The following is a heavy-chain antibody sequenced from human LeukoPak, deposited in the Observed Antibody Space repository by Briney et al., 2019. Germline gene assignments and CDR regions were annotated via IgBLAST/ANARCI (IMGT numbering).Heavy chain of an antibody. J-gene: IGHJ4*02. CDR2: INPRGGGT. Sequence: VASVKVSCKASGYTFSSYFMHWVRQAPGQGLEWMGIINPRGGGTSYAQKFQGRVTMTRDTSTSTVYMELSSLRSEDTAVYYCARDVEMAKYYFDYWGQGTLVTVSS. CDR3: ARDVEMAKYYFDY. V-gene: IGHV1-46*01. CDR1: GYTFSSYF. D-gene: IGHD5-24*01.